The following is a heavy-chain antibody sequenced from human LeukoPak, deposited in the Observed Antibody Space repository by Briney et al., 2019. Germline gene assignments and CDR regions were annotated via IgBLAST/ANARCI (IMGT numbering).Heavy chain of an antibody. J-gene: IGHJ4*02. CDR2: INKNGNTI. D-gene: IGHD6-6*01. CDR1: GFIFSDFG. CDR3: ARARYSSSSGDY. Sequence: GGSLRLSGAASGFIFSDFGMNWIRQAPGKGLEWVSYINKNGNTIYYADSVEGRFTISGDNAKKSLYLQINSLRVEDTAVYYCARARYSSSSGDYWGQGTLVTVSS. V-gene: IGHV3-11*01.